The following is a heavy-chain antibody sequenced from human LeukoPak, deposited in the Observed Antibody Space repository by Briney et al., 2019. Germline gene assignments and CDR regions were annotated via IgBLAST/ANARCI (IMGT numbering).Heavy chain of an antibody. D-gene: IGHD6-19*01. CDR2: VSSRIGT. CDR3: ATTRPYGATWAGAFED. CDR1: GFIPTSHG. Sequence: GGSLRLSCAASGFIPTSHGMSWVRQAPGKGLEWVSTVSSRIGTFYTDSVKGRFITSRDNSKNTLLLQMNSLRAEDTAVYYCATTRPYGATWAGAFEDWGQGTPVTVSS. V-gene: IGHV3-23*01. J-gene: IGHJ4*02.